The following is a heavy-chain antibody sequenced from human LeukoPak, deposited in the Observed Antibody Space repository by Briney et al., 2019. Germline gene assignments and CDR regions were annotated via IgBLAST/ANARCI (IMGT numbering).Heavy chain of an antibody. V-gene: IGHV4-39*01. D-gene: IGHD5-18*01. J-gene: IGHJ3*02. CDR1: GGSINTSYY. CDR3: ARYVRGYSYTWSFDI. CDR2: IYYSGST. Sequence: SETLSLTCTVSGGSINTSYYWGWIRQPPGKGLEWIGSIYYSGSTYYNPSLKSRVTISVDTSKNQFSLKLSSVTAADTAVYYCARYVRGYSYTWSFDIWGQGTMVTVSS.